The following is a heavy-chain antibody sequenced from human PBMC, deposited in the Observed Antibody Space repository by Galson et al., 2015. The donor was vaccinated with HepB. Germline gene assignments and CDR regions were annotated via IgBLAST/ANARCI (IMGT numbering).Heavy chain of an antibody. J-gene: IGHJ6*02. V-gene: IGHV1-18*04. D-gene: IGHD1-26*01. CDR1: GYTFTSYG. Sequence: SVKVSCKASGYTFTSYGISWVRQAPGQGLEWMGWISAYNGNTNYAQKLQGRVTMTTDTSTSTAYMELRSLRSDDTAVYYCARDGKYSGRYPLVYYYGMDVWGQGTTVTVSS. CDR3: ARDGKYSGRYPLVYYYGMDV. CDR2: ISAYNGNT.